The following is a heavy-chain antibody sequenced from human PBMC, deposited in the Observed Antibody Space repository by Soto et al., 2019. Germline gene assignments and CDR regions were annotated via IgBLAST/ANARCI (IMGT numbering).Heavy chain of an antibody. CDR2: ISGSGGST. CDR3: ARTGARYYYGMDV. V-gene: IGHV3-23*01. CDR1: GFTFSSYA. Sequence: EVQLLESGGGLVQPGGSLRLSCAASGFTFSSYAMSWVRQAPGKGLEWVSAISGSGGSTYYADSVKGRFTISRDNSKNTLYLQMNSLRAEDTAVYYCARTGARYYYGMDVWGQGTTVTVSS. J-gene: IGHJ6*02. D-gene: IGHD3-10*01.